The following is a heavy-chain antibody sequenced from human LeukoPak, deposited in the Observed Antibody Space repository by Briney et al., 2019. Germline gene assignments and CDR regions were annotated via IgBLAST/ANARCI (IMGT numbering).Heavy chain of an antibody. J-gene: IGHJ5*02. CDR1: GYSISSGYY. D-gene: IGHD3-3*01. CDR3: ARVLLSNYDFWSGYSNWFDP. CDR2: IYHSGIT. V-gene: IGHV4-38-2*02. Sequence: SETLSLTCTVSGYSISSGYYWGWIRQPPGKGLEWIGSIYHSGITYYNPSLKSRVTISVDTSKNQFSLKLNSVTAADTAVYFCARVLLSNYDFWSGYSNWFDPWGQGTLVTVSS.